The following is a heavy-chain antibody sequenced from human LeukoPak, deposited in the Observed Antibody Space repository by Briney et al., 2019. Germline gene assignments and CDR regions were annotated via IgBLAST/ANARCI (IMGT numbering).Heavy chain of an antibody. CDR2: TYYRSKWYN. Sequence: SQTLSLTCAISGDSVSSNSAAWNWIRQSPSRGLEWLGRTYYRSKWYNDYAVSVKSRITINPDTSKNQFSLQLNSVTPEDTAVYYCARDRYSSSWRYRATGLDYWGQGTLVTVSS. CDR1: GDSVSSNSAA. CDR3: ARDRYSSSWRYRATGLDY. V-gene: IGHV6-1*01. J-gene: IGHJ4*02. D-gene: IGHD6-13*01.